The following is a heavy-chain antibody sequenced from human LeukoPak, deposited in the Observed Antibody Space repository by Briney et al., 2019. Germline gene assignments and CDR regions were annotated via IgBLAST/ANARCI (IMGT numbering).Heavy chain of an antibody. CDR2: INGTGSTT. D-gene: IGHD1-1*01. J-gene: IGHJ3*02. CDR1: GFIFGNYY. V-gene: IGHV3-23*01. Sequence: GGSLRLSCEASGFIFGNYYMSWVRQAPGKGLEWVAAINGTGSTTYHADSVKGRFTISRDNAKNSLYLQMNSLRAEDTAVYYCARWGWNDLAFDIWGQGTMVTVSS. CDR3: ARWGWNDLAFDI.